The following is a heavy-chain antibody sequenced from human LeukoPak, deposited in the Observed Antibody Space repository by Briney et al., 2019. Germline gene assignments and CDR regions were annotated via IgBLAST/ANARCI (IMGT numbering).Heavy chain of an antibody. CDR3: ARGPPDCSSTSCYINY. V-gene: IGHV3-30*01. CDR1: GFTFSSYA. CDR2: ISYDGSNK. D-gene: IGHD2-2*02. Sequence: GGSLRLSCAASGFTFSSYAMHWVRQAPGKGLEWVAVISYDGSNKYYADSVKGRFTISRDNPKNTLYLQMNSLRAEDTAVYYCARGPPDCSSTSCYINYWGQGTLVTVSS. J-gene: IGHJ4*02.